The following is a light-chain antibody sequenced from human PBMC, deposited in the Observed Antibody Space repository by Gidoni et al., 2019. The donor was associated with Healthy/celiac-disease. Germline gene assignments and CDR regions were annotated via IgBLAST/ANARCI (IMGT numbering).Light chain of an antibody. Sequence: EIVMTQSPATLSVSPGERATLSCRASQSVNSNLAWYQQKPGQAPRLLIYGASTRATGIPARFSGSGSGTEFTLTISSLQSEDFAVYYCQQYNNWPLTFGQXTKLEIK. CDR2: GAS. CDR3: QQYNNWPLT. J-gene: IGKJ2*01. CDR1: QSVNSN. V-gene: IGKV3-15*01.